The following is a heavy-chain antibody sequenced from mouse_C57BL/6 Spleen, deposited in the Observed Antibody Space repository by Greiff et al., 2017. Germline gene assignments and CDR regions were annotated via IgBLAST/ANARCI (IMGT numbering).Heavy chain of an antibody. Sequence: EVKLQESGPGMVKPSQSLSLTCTVTGYSITSGYDWHWIRHFPGNKLEWMGYISYSGSTNYTPSLKSRISITHDTSKNHFFLQVNSVTTEDTATYYCARAGSGRGFADWGQGTLVTGAA. D-gene: IGHD1-1*01. CDR3: ARAGSGRGFAD. V-gene: IGHV3-1*01. CDR1: GYSITSGYD. CDR2: ISYSGST. J-gene: IGHJ3*01.